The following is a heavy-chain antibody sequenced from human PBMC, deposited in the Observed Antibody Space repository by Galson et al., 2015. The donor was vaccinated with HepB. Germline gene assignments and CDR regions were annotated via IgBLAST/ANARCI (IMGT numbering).Heavy chain of an antibody. CDR1: GFTFSSYG. CDR3: ARGLYDYIWGSYRPIPPGYMDV. CDR2: ISYDGSNK. Sequence: SLRLSCAASGFTFSSYGMHWVRQAPGKGLEWVAVISYDGSNKYYADSVKGRFTISRDNAKNTLYLQMNSLRAEDTAVYYCARGLYDYIWGSYRPIPPGYMDVWGKGTTVTVSS. V-gene: IGHV3-30*03. J-gene: IGHJ6*03. D-gene: IGHD3-16*02.